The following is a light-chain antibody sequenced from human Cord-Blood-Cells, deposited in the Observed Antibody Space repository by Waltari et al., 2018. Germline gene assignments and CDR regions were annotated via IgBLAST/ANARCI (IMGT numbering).Light chain of an antibody. Sequence: QMPKSPSSLSASVGDRVTITCQASQDISNYLNWYQQKPGKAPKLLIYDASNLETGVPSRFSGSGSGTDFTFTISSLQPEDIATYYCQQYDNLPLTFGGGTKVEIK. CDR1: QDISNY. CDR2: DAS. J-gene: IGKJ4*01. CDR3: QQYDNLPLT. V-gene: IGKV1-33*01.